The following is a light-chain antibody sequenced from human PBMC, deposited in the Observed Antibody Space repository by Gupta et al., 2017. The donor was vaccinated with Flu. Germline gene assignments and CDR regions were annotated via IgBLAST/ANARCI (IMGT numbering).Light chain of an antibody. CDR2: QYD. V-gene: IGLV3-1*01. CDR3: QAWDSSTWV. Sequence: PGQTASTTCSGKKLEDKYVSWYHQKPGQYPRRVSDQYDKRPSGIPERFSGSNAGNTATLTISGTQAMDEADDYCQAWDSSTWVFGGGTQLTVL. J-gene: IGLJ3*02. CDR1: KLEDKY.